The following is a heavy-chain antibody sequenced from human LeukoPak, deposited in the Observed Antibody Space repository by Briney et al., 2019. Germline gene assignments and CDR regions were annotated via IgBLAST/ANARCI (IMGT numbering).Heavy chain of an antibody. V-gene: IGHV3-33*01. D-gene: IGHD2-21*02. J-gene: IGHJ4*02. CDR2: IWYDGDRK. Sequence: GGSLRLSCAASGFTFSTYGMHWVRQAPGKGLEWLALIWYDGDRKYYEDSAKGRFTISGDKSKNTLYLQMNSLRAEDTAVYYCSRGRLFGDYWGQGALVTVSS. CDR1: GFTFSTYG. CDR3: SRGRLFGDY.